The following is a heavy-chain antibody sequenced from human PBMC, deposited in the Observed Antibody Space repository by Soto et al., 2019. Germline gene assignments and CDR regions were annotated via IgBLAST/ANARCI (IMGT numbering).Heavy chain of an antibody. CDR2: ISWNSGSI. D-gene: IGHD3-3*01. CDR3: AKGPYGFWSGYYPAWFDP. V-gene: IGHV3-9*01. Sequence: GGSLRLSCAASGFTFDDYAMHWVRQAPGKGLEWVSGISWNSGSIGYADSVKGRFTISRDNAKNSLYLQMNSLRAEDTALYYCAKGPYGFWSGYYPAWFDPWGQGTLVTVSS. J-gene: IGHJ5*02. CDR1: GFTFDDYA.